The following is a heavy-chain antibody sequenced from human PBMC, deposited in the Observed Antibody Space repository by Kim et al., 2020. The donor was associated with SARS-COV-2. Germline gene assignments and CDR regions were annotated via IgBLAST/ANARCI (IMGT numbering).Heavy chain of an antibody. J-gene: IGHJ4*02. CDR2: INPSGGST. V-gene: IGHV1-46*01. D-gene: IGHD1-26*01. Sequence: ASVKVSCKASGYTFTTYYIYWVRQAPGQGLEWMGLINPSGGSTSYAHNFQGRVTMTRDTSTSTVYMELSSLTSEDTAVYYCAREGGDWGQGTLVTVPS. CDR1: GYTFTTYY. CDR3: AREGGD.